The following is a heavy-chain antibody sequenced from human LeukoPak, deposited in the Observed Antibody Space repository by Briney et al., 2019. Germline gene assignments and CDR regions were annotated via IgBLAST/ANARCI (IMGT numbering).Heavy chain of an antibody. J-gene: IGHJ5*02. CDR2: ISISGSTI. V-gene: IGHV3-48*03. CDR3: ARSVTTVS. Sequence: PGGSLRLSCAASGFTFSSYEMNWVRQAPGKGLELVSYISISGSTIYYADSVKGRFTISRDNAKNSLYLQMNSLRAEDTAVYYCARSVTTVSWGQGTLVTVSS. CDR1: GFTFSSYE. D-gene: IGHD4-17*01.